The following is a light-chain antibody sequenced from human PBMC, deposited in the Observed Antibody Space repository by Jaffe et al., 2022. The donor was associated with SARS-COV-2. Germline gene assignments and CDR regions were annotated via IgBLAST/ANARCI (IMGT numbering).Light chain of an antibody. CDR2: EAS. CDR1: SSDVGSYNF. V-gene: IGLV2-23*01. CDR3: CSYAGSSTVI. Sequence: QSALTQPASVSGSPGQSITISCTGTSSDVGSYNFVSWYQQHPGKAPKLMIYEASKRPSGVSNRFSGSKSGNTASLTISGLQAEDEADYYCCSYAGSSTVIFGGGTELTVL. J-gene: IGLJ2*01.